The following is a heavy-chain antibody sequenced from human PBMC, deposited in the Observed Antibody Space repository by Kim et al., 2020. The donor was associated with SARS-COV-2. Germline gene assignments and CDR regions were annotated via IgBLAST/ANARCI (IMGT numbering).Heavy chain of an antibody. D-gene: IGHD3-16*02. J-gene: IGHJ4*02. CDR2: GDTK. Sequence: GDTKEYADAVSSRFTISRDNYKNTLYLQMNSLSAEDTAIYCCAKGVTPDYWGQGTLVTVSS. CDR3: AKGVTPDY. V-gene: IGHV3-23*01.